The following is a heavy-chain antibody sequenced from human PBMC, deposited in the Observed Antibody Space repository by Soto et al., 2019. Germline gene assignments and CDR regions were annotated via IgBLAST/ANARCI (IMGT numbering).Heavy chain of an antibody. Sequence: NPSETLSLTCTVSNGSVSGGTYSWSWVRQPPGKGLEWIGYIYYSGTTYYTPSLKSRLTMSMDRANDHFSLNLTSVTAADTAVYFCARGHYYYGMDVWGQGITVTVSS. CDR3: ARGHYYYGMDV. V-gene: IGHV4-30-2*01. CDR1: NGSVSGGTYS. J-gene: IGHJ6*02. CDR2: IYYSGTT.